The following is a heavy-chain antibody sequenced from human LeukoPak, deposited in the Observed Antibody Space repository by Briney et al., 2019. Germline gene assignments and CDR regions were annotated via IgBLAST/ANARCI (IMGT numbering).Heavy chain of an antibody. V-gene: IGHV4-30-2*01. CDR2: IYHSGST. D-gene: IGHD3-10*01. CDR3: AREKNSGGLFDY. Sequence: SETLSLTCTVSGGSISSYSWSWIRQPPGKGLEWIGYIYHSGSTYYNPSLKSRVTISVDRSKNQFSLKLSSVTAADTAVYYCAREKNSGGLFDYWGQGTLVTVSS. CDR1: GGSISSYS. J-gene: IGHJ4*02.